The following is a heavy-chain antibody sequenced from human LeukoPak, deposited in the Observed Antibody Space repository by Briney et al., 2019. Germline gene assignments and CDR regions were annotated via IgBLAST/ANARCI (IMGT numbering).Heavy chain of an antibody. Sequence: ASVKVSCKASGYTFTSYYMHWVRQAPGQGLEWMGIINPSGGSTSYAQKFQGRVTMTRDMSTSTVYMELSSLRSEDTAVYYCARVAVNYYDSSGYYPAYFDYWGQGTLVTVSS. D-gene: IGHD3-22*01. CDR3: ARVAVNYYDSSGYYPAYFDY. J-gene: IGHJ4*02. V-gene: IGHV1-46*01. CDR2: INPSGGST. CDR1: GYTFTSYY.